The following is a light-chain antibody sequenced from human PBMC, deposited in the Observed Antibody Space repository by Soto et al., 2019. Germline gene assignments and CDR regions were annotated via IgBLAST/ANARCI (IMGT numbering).Light chain of an antibody. V-gene: IGLV2-14*03. CDR3: NSYTSSSTYV. CDR1: SSDVGGFNY. J-gene: IGLJ1*01. Sequence: QSALTQPASVSGSPGQSITISCTGTSSDVGGFNYVSGYQQHPRKAPKLMIYDVTNRPSGVSDRFSGSKSGNTASLTISGLKAEDETDYYCNSYTSSSTYVVGTGTKPAVL. CDR2: DVT.